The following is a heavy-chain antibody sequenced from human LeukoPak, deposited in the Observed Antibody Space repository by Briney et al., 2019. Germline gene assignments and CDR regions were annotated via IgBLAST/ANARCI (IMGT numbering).Heavy chain of an antibody. CDR1: GYSFTNYW. Sequence: GESLKISCKGFGYSFTNYWIGWVRQMPGKGLEWMGFIYPGDSDTRYSPSFQGQVTISADKSISTAFLQWSSLKASDTAMYYCARRSGLVVAGPHDAFDIWGQRTMVTVSS. CDR2: IYPGDSDT. CDR3: ARRSGLVVAGPHDAFDI. J-gene: IGHJ3*02. V-gene: IGHV5-51*01. D-gene: IGHD6-19*01.